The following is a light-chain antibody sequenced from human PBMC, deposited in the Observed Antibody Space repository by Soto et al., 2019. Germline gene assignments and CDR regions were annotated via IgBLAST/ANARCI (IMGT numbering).Light chain of an antibody. J-gene: IGLJ3*02. CDR2: EVN. CDR3: SSYTTINTWV. Sequence: QLVLTQPASVSGSPGQSITISCTGTSSDVGAYGYVSWYQQHPGKSPKIILYEVNNRPSGLSNRFSGSKSGNTASLTISGLQAEDEADYYCSSYTTINTWVFGGGTKLTVL. CDR1: SSDVGAYGY. V-gene: IGLV2-14*01.